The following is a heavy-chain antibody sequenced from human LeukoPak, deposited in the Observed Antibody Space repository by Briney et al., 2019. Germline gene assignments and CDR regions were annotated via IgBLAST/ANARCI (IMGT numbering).Heavy chain of an antibody. D-gene: IGHD5-18*01. CDR2: ISYDGSNK. Sequence: QAGGSLRLSYAASGFTFSSYGMHWVRQAPGKGLEWVAVISYDGSNKYYADSVKGRFTISRDNSKNTLYLQMNSLRAEDTAVYYCARVKGYSYGYNWFDPWGQGTLVTVSS. V-gene: IGHV3-30*03. J-gene: IGHJ5*02. CDR3: ARVKGYSYGYNWFDP. CDR1: GFTFSSYG.